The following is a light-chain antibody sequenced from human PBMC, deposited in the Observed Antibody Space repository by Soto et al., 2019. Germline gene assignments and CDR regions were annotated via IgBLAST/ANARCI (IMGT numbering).Light chain of an antibody. CDR2: SNN. J-gene: IGLJ1*01. CDR3: ATWYDSLNVYV. Sequence: QSVLTQPPSASGTPGQRVTISCSGSSSNIGSNTVNWYQHLPGTAPKLLIYSNNQRPSGVPDRFSGSKSGTSASLAISGLQSEYEAGFYCATWYDSLNVYVFGTGTKVPV. CDR1: SSNIGSNT. V-gene: IGLV1-44*01.